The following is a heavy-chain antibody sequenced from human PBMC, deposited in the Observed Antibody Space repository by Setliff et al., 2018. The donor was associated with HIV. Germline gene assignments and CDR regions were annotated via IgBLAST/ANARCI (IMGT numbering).Heavy chain of an antibody. CDR2: IRYDGSNK. D-gene: IGHD3-10*01. V-gene: IGHV3-30*02. J-gene: IGHJ1*01. CDR3: EQAQTSVSGSYYQYLQH. CDR1: GFTFSSYG. Sequence: PGGSLRLSCGASGFTFSSYGMHWVRQAPGKGLEWVAFIRYDGSNKYYADSVKGRFTISRDNSKNTLYLRMNSLSAEDTAVYYCEQAQTSVSGSYYQYLQHWGQGSLVTVS.